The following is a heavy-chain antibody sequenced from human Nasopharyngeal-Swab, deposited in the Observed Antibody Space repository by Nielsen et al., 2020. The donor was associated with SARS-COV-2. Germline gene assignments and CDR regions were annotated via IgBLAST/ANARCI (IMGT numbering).Heavy chain of an antibody. CDR3: AREELGGDYPWFDP. Sequence: SETLSLTCTVSGGSISSGDYYWSWIRQPAGKGLEWIGRIYTSGNTNYNPSLKSRVTISVDTSKNQFSLKLSSVTAADTAVYYCAREELGGDYPWFDPWGQGTLVTVSS. D-gene: IGHD4-17*01. CDR1: GGSISSGDYY. CDR2: IYTSGNT. J-gene: IGHJ5*02. V-gene: IGHV4-61*02.